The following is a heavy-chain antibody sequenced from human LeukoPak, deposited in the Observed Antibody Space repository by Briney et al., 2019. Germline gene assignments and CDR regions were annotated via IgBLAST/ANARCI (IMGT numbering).Heavy chain of an antibody. D-gene: IGHD1-26*01. J-gene: IGHJ4*02. V-gene: IGHV4-4*07. CDR1: GGSISSYY. CDR2: IYTSGST. CDR3: AREGGVGAAPYFDY. Sequence: SETLSLTCTVSGGSISSYYWSWIRQPAGKGLEWIGRIYTSGSTNYNPSLKSRVTISVDTSKNQFSLKLSSVTAADTAVYYCAREGGVGAAPYFDYWGQGTLVTVSS.